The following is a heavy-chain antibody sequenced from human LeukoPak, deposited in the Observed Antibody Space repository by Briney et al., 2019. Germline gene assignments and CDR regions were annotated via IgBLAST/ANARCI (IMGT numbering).Heavy chain of an antibody. J-gene: IGHJ4*02. CDR1: GYTFTSYY. D-gene: IGHD3-22*01. V-gene: IGHV1-46*01. Sequence: ASVKVSCKASGYTFTSYYMHWVRQAPGPGLEWVGIINPSGGSTSYAQKFQGRVTMTRDTSTSTVYMELSSLRSEDTAVYYCASGVGTDSSGYYGYFDYWGQGTLVTVSS. CDR2: INPSGGST. CDR3: ASGVGTDSSGYYGYFDY.